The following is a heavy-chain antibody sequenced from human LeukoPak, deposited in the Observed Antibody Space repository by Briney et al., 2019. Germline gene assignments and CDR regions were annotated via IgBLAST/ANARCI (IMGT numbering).Heavy chain of an antibody. V-gene: IGHV4-59*01. Sequence: SETPSLTCTVSGGSISSYYWSWIRQPPGKRLEWIGYVNYSGSTKYNPPLKSRVTISVDTSKNQFSLKVNSVTAEDTAVYYCARGLDNGDPLDYWGQGTLVTVSS. CDR1: GGSISSYY. CDR3: ARGLDNGDPLDY. J-gene: IGHJ4*02. CDR2: VNYSGST. D-gene: IGHD4-17*01.